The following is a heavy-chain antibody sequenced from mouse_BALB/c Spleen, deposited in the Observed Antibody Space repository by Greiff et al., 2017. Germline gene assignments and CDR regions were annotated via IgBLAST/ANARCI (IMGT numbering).Heavy chain of an antibody. CDR2: IDPETGGT. V-gene: IGHV1-15*01. J-gene: IGHJ3*01. Sequence: QVQLQQSGAELVRPGASVTLSCKASGYTFTDYEMHWVKQTPVHGLEWIGAIDPETGGTAYNQKFKGKATLTADKSSSTAYMELRSLTSEDSAVYYCTRIPFNWEKAWFAYWGQGTLVTVSA. D-gene: IGHD4-1*01. CDR3: TRIPFNWEKAWFAY. CDR1: GYTFTDYE.